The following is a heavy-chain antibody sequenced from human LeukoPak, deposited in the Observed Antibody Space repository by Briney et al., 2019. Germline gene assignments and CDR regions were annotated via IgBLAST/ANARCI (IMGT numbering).Heavy chain of an antibody. Sequence: QTGGSLRLSCAASGFTFSTYWMHWVRQAPGKGLMWVSRISSDGSTTNYADSVKGRFTISRDNAKNSLYLQMNSLRAEDTAVYYCARDRDILTGYYYYYYYMDVWGKGTTVTISS. CDR2: ISSDGSTT. CDR3: ARDRDILTGYYYYYYYMDV. CDR1: GFTFSTYW. D-gene: IGHD3-9*01. J-gene: IGHJ6*03. V-gene: IGHV3-74*01.